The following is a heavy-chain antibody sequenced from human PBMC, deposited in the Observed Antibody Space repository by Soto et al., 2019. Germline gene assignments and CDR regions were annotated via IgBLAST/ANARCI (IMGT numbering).Heavy chain of an antibody. CDR3: ARSNDFWSGPTYYYYYYGMDV. CDR2: INAGNGNT. J-gene: IGHJ6*02. V-gene: IGHV1-3*01. Sequence: GASVKVSCKASGYTFTSYAMHWVRQAPGQRLEWMGWINAGNGNTKYSQKFQGRVTITRDTSASTAYMELSSLRSEDTAVYYCARSNDFWSGPTYYYYYYGMDVWGQGTTVTVSS. D-gene: IGHD3-3*01. CDR1: GYTFTSYA.